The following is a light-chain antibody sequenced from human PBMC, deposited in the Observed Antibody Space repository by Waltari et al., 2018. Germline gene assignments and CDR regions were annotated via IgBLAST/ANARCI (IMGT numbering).Light chain of an antibody. Sequence: DVVMTQSPLSLPVTLGQPATISCRSSQSLVHSDGKTYLNWFQQRPGQSPRRLIYKVFNRDAGVPDRFSGSGSGTDFTRTISRVEAEDVGTYYCMQATQRPLTFGQGTKVEIK. J-gene: IGKJ1*01. CDR3: MQATQRPLT. V-gene: IGKV2-30*02. CDR1: QSLVHSDGKTY. CDR2: KVF.